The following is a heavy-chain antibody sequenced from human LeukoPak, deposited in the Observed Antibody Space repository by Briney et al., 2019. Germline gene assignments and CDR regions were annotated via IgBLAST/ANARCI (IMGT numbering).Heavy chain of an antibody. Sequence: GGSLRLSCAASGFTFSSYSMNWVRQAPGKGLEWVSSISSSSSYIYYADSVKGRFTISRDNAKNSLYLQMNSLRAEDTAVYYCARDVERDTAIDYWGQGTLVTVSS. CDR3: ARDVERDTAIDY. D-gene: IGHD5-18*01. V-gene: IGHV3-21*01. J-gene: IGHJ4*02. CDR1: GFTFSSYS. CDR2: ISSSSSYI.